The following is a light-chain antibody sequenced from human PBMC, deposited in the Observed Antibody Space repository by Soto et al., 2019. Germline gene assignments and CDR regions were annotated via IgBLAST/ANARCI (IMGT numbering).Light chain of an antibody. CDR1: QSVSSSY. Sequence: EIVLTQSPGTLSLSPGERATLSCRASQSVSSSYLAWYQQKPGQAPRLLMYGASSRATGIPDRFSGSGSGTDFTLTISRLEPEDFAMYYCQQYGSSLITFGQGTRLEIK. CDR3: QQYGSSLIT. CDR2: GAS. V-gene: IGKV3-20*01. J-gene: IGKJ5*01.